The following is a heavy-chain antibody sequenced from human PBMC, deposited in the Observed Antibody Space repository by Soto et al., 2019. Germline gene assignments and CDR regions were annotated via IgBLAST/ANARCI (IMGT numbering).Heavy chain of an antibody. D-gene: IGHD6-13*01. Sequence: PGGSLRLSCSASGFTFSIYAMHWVRQAPGKGLEYVSSISTNGGSTDYADSVKGRFTISRDNAKNTLYLQMNSLRAEDTAVYYCARDGGGSSWYKPRYYYGMDVWGQGTTVTVSS. CDR1: GFTFSIYA. CDR3: ARDGGGSSWYKPRYYYGMDV. V-gene: IGHV3-64*04. CDR2: ISTNGGST. J-gene: IGHJ6*02.